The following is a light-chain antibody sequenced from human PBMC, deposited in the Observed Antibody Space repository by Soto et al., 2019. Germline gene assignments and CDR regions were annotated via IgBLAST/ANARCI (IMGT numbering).Light chain of an antibody. Sequence: DIQLTQSPSFLSASVGDRVTITCRASQGISSYLAWYQQKPGKAPKLLMYAASTLQRGVPSRFSGSGSGKELTLAISSMQPEDFATYYCQQFNDYPITFGQGKRLEIK. CDR2: AAS. CDR1: QGISSY. V-gene: IGKV1-9*01. CDR3: QQFNDYPIT. J-gene: IGKJ5*01.